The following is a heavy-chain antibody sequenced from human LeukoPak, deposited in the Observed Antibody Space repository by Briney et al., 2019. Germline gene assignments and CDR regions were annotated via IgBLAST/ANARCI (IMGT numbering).Heavy chain of an antibody. CDR2: IDPSDSYT. D-gene: IGHD2-2*01. J-gene: IGHJ1*01. Sequence: GESLRISCKGSGYSFTSYWISWVRQMPGKGLEWMGRIDPSDSYTNYSPSFQGHVTISADKSISTAYLQWSSLKASDTAVYYCARPDCSSTSCREYSQHWGQGTLVTVSS. V-gene: IGHV5-10-1*01. CDR3: ARPDCSSTSCREYSQH. CDR1: GYSFTSYW.